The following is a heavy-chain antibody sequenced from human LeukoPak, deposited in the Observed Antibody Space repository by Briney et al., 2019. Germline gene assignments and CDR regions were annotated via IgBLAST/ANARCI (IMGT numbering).Heavy chain of an antibody. V-gene: IGHV3-7*05. CDR3: AKDSYSKGDY. Sequence: PGGSLRRSCSASGFSCSNYWMSWVRQAPGKGLEWVANIKQDGSESNYVGSVKGRFTISRDNAKNSLYLQMNSLRAEDTAAYYCAKDSYSKGDYWGQGTLVTVSS. J-gene: IGHJ4*02. D-gene: IGHD4-11*01. CDR2: IKQDGSES. CDR1: GFSCSNYW.